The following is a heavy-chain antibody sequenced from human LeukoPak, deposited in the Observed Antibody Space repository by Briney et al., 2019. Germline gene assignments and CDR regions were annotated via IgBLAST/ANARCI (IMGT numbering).Heavy chain of an antibody. J-gene: IGHJ6*02. V-gene: IGHV3-23*01. D-gene: IGHD2-2*01. CDR3: VKEQMGEDCNTIRCYRRIRAHYGMDV. CDR1: GLIISIYA. CDR2: MRETGGHT. Sequence: GGSLTLSCAASGLIISIYAMQWARHARGRGAEGVSNMRETGGHTYYADYGRGRFSNSRHNFRNMVVLQMNSLSAEDTVVYYCVKEQMGEDCNTIRCYRRIRAHYGMDVWGQGTTVTVSS.